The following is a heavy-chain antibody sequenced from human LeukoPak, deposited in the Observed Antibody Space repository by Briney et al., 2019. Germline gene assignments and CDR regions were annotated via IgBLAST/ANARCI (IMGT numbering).Heavy chain of an antibody. Sequence: SETLSLTCAVYGGSFSDYYWSWIRQPPGKGLEWIGEINHSGSTNYNPSLKSRVTISVDTSKNQFSLKLSSVTAADTAVYYCASFTSIAAAGGGMDVWGKGTTVTVSS. D-gene: IGHD6-13*01. J-gene: IGHJ6*04. CDR3: ASFTSIAAAGGGMDV. V-gene: IGHV4-34*01. CDR2: INHSGST. CDR1: GGSFSDYY.